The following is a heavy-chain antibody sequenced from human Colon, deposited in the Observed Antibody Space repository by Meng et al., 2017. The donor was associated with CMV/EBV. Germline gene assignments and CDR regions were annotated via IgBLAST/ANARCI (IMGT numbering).Heavy chain of an antibody. CDR3: AVYDGILTGYSLDY. D-gene: IGHD3-9*01. CDR2: VSTYNSNR. Sequence: QVQVAQAEGDEKKPEASWKGSCQTAVYTVTDHVFTWRRHASVQRLEWLGCVSTYNSNRTNAEKPQARITMTTDASTNTAYIELGILTTDDTAIYYCAVYDGILTGYSLDYWGQGTLVTVSS. V-gene: IGHV1-18*01. CDR1: VYTVTDHV. J-gene: IGHJ4*02.